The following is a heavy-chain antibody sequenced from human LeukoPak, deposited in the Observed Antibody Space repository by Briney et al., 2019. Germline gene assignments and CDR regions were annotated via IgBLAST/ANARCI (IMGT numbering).Heavy chain of an antibody. D-gene: IGHD3-10*01. V-gene: IGHV3-33*08. CDR2: IWYDGSNK. Sequence: GGSLRLSCAASGFTFSSYAMSWVRQAPGKGLEWVAVIWYDGSNKYYADSVKGRFTISRDNSKNTLYLQMNSLRAEDTAVYYCARDGYYGSGSYYPRSFFDYWGQGTLVTVSS. CDR3: ARDGYYGSGSYYPRSFFDY. J-gene: IGHJ4*02. CDR1: GFTFSSYA.